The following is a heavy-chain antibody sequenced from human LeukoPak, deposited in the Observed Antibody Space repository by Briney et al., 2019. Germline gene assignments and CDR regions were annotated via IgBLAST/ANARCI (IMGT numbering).Heavy chain of an antibody. V-gene: IGHV1-2*02. J-gene: IGHJ4*02. CDR1: GYTFTGSY. D-gene: IGHD6-19*01. Sequence: ASVKVSCKASGYTFTGSYLHWVRQAPGQGLEWMGWINPNSGGTNYAQKFQGRVTMTRDTSISTAYLELSRLTSDDTAVYYCARQYSSGWCYDYWGRGTLVSVSS. CDR2: INPNSGGT. CDR3: ARQYSSGWCYDY.